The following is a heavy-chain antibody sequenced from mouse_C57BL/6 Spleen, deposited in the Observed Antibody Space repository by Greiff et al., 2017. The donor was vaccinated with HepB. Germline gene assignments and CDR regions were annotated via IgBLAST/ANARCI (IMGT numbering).Heavy chain of an antibody. CDR1: GFTFSSYT. J-gene: IGHJ4*01. CDR2: ISGGGGNT. V-gene: IGHV5-9*01. CDR3: ARRGGYAMDY. Sequence: EVKLMESGGGLVKPGGSLKLSCAASGFTFSSYTMSWVRQTPEKRLEWVATISGGGGNTYYPDSVKGRFTISRDNAKNTLYLQMSSLRSEDTALYYCARRGGYAMDYWGQGTSVTVSS.